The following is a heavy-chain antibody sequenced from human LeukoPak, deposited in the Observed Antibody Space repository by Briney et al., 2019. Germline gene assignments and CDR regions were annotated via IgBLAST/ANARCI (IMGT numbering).Heavy chain of an antibody. V-gene: IGHV3-23*01. D-gene: IGHD5-24*01. CDR1: GFTFNSCA. CDR2: ISGSGTST. CDR3: ASRQMDYFDY. J-gene: IGHJ4*02. Sequence: GGSLRLSCAPSGFTFNSCAMNWVRQAPGKGLELVSSISGSGTSTYYADSVKGRFTISRDNSKNTLYLQMNRLRAEDTAVYYCASRQMDYFDYWGQGTLVTVSS.